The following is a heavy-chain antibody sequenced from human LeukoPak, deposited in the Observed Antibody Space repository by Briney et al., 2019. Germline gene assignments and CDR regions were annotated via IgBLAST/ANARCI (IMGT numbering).Heavy chain of an antibody. Sequence: SETLSRTSTVSGGSISSGDCYRSCIRQPPGRGREWSGEISHSGTTNYHPSLKRRVTISVDTSKDQFSLNLGSVPAADTAVYYCARGPTTYYNFWSGPVFDYGGQETRVTVSS. CDR3: ARGPTTYYNFWSGPVFDY. J-gene: IGHJ4*02. V-gene: IGHV4-34*01. D-gene: IGHD3-3*01. CDR2: ISHSGTT. CDR1: GGSISSGDCY.